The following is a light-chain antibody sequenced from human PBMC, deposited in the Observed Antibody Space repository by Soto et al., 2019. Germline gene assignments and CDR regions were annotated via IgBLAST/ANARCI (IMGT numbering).Light chain of an antibody. CDR3: QQCGSSPS. J-gene: IGKJ1*01. Sequence: EIVLTQSPATLSLSPGERATLSCRASQSVSSSYLAWYQQQPGQAPRLLIYDTSSRATGIPDRFSGSGSVTDFTLAISRLEPEDFAVYYCQQCGSSPSFGQGTKVELK. CDR2: DTS. V-gene: IGKV3-20*01. CDR1: QSVSSSY.